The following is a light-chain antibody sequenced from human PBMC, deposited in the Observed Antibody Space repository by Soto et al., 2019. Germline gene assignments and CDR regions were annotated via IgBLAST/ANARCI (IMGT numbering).Light chain of an antibody. CDR3: QQSYSIPPT. CDR2: AAS. J-gene: IGKJ2*01. CDR1: QSISSY. V-gene: IGKV1-39*01. Sequence: DIQMTQSPSSLSASVGDRVTITCRASQSISSYLNWYQQKPGKAPKLLIYAASSLQSGVPSRFSGSGSGTDFTLTISSLQPEDFATYYSQQSYSIPPTVGQGTQLEIK.